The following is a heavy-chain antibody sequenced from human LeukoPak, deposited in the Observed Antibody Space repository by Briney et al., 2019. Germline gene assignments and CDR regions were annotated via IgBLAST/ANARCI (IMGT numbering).Heavy chain of an antibody. V-gene: IGHV4-59*01. Sequence: SETLSLTCTVSGGSISSYYWSWIRQPPGKGLEWIGYIYYSGSTNYNPSLKSRVTISVDTSKNQFSLKLSSVTAADTAVYYCARALVARAYYYGMDVWGQGTTDTVSS. CDR3: ARALVARAYYYGMDV. CDR1: GGSISSYY. CDR2: IYYSGST. D-gene: IGHD5-12*01. J-gene: IGHJ6*02.